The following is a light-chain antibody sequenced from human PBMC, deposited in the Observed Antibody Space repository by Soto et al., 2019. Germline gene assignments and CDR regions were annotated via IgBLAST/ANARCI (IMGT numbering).Light chain of an antibody. CDR1: QRVSSSY. J-gene: IGKJ1*01. Sequence: EIVLTQSPGTLSLSPGERATLSCRASQRVSSSYLAWYQQKPGQAPRLLIYGASSRATGIPDRFSGSGSGTDFNLTISRLEPEDFAVYYCQQYGSSSWTFGQGTKVEI. CDR3: QQYGSSSWT. V-gene: IGKV3-20*01. CDR2: GAS.